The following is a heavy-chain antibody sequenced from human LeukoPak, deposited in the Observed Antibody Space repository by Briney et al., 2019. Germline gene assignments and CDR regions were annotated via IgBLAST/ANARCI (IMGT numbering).Heavy chain of an antibody. CDR3: ARVEYSSSGDYFDY. D-gene: IGHD6-6*01. V-gene: IGHV1-8*01. J-gene: IGHJ4*02. CDR2: MNPNSGNT. CDR1: GYTFTSYD. Sequence: ASVKASCKASGYTFTSYDINWVRQATGQGLEWMGWMNPNSGNTGYAQKFQGRVTMTRNTSISTAYMELSSLRSEDTAVYYCARVEYSSSGDYFDYWGQGTLVAVSS.